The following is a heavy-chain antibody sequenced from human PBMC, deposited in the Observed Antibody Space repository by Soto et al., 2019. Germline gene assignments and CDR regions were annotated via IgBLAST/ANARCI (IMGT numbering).Heavy chain of an antibody. CDR2: IYYSGCT. J-gene: IGHJ4*02. CDR1: CGSISSYY. V-gene: IGHV4-59*12. CDR3: ARGPPLGY. Sequence: PSETLSLTCNVSCGSISSYYWGWIRQPPGKGLYCIGNIYYSGCTXXXPSLKILXXISLGISKNQXSLNLXSITAADTAVYYCARGPPLGYWRQGTLVTVSS.